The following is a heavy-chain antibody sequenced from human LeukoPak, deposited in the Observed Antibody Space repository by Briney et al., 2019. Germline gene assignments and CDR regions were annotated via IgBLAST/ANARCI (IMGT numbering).Heavy chain of an antibody. D-gene: IGHD2-8*01. CDR2: IYPGDSDT. V-gene: IGHV5-51*01. J-gene: IGHJ3*02. Sequence: GESLKISCKGSGYSFTSYWIGWVRQMPGKGLEWMGIIYPGDSDTRYSPSFQGQVTISADKSISTAYLQWSSLKASDTAMYYCARQDCTNGVCYSEDAFDIWGQGTMVTVSS. CDR3: ARQDCTNGVCYSEDAFDI. CDR1: GYSFTSYW.